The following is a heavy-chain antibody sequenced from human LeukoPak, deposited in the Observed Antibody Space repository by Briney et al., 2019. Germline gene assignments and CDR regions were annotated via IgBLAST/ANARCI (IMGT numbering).Heavy chain of an antibody. CDR3: AGYCGGDCYAPY. D-gene: IGHD2-21*02. J-gene: IGHJ4*02. CDR2: IADGRGNT. V-gene: IGHV1-58*02. CDR1: GFTFTGSA. Sequence: SVKVSCKASGFTFTGSAMQRVRQARGQRLERIGWIADGRGNTNCAQKFQERVTTPGKMSTSTVYMELSSLRSEDTAVYYWAGYCGGDCYAPYGGQGTLVTVSS.